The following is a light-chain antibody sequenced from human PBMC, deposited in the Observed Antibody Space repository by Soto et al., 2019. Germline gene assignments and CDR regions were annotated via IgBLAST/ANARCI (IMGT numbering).Light chain of an antibody. J-gene: IGLJ2*01. CDR3: QTWGTGIGV. V-gene: IGLV4-69*01. CDR1: SGHSSYA. Sequence: QPVLTQSPSASASLGASVKLTRTLSSGHSSYAIAWHQQQPEKGPRYLMKLNSDGSHSKGDGIPDRFSGSSSGAERYLTISGLQSEDEADYYCQTWGTGIGVFGGGTKLTVL. CDR2: LNSDGSH.